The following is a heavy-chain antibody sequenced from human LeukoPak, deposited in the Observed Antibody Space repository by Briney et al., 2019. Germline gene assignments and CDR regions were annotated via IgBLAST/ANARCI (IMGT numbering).Heavy chain of an antibody. D-gene: IGHD6-13*01. CDR2: ISGSGGST. Sequence: GGSLRLSCAASGFTVSSNYMSWVRQAPGKGLEWVSAISGSGGSTYYADSVKGRFTISRDNSKNTLYLQMNSLRAEDTAVYYCAKDRLGGSTSDYWGQGTLVTVSS. CDR1: GFTVSSNY. V-gene: IGHV3-23*01. J-gene: IGHJ4*02. CDR3: AKDRLGGSTSDY.